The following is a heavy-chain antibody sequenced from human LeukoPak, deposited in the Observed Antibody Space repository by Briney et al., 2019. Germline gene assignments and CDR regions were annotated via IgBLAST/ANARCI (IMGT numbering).Heavy chain of an antibody. J-gene: IGHJ4*02. D-gene: IGHD3-9*01. CDR2: IYYSGST. CDR1: GGSLSSYY. V-gene: IGHV4-59*01. Sequence: SETLSLTCTVSGGSLSSYYWSWIRQPPGKGLEWIGYIYYSGSTNYNPSLKSRVTISVDTSKNQFSLKLSSVTAADTAVYYCASPERYFDWPLDYWGQGTLVTVSS. CDR3: ASPERYFDWPLDY.